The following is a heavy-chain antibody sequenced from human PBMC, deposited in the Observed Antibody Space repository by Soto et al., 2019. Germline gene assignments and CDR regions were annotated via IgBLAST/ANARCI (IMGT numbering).Heavy chain of an antibody. Sequence: GGSLILSCAASGFTFISYGMHWVRQAPGKGLEWVAVISYDGSNKYYADSVKGRFTISRDNAKNSLYLQMNSLRAEDTAFYYCVRGASLNFDYWGQGTLVXVSS. V-gene: IGHV3-30*03. CDR3: VRGASLNFDY. D-gene: IGHD1-26*01. J-gene: IGHJ4*02. CDR1: GFTFISYG. CDR2: ISYDGSNK.